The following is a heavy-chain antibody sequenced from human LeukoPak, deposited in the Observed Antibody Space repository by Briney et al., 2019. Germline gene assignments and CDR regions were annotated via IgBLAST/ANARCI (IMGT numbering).Heavy chain of an antibody. CDR2: IYHSGST. V-gene: IGHV4-38-2*01. CDR3: VTFGSSYYFDY. D-gene: IGHD3-16*01. CDR1: GYSISSGYY. Sequence: PSEPLSLTCAVSGYSISSGYYWGWIRQPPGKGLEWIGSIYHSGSTYYNPSLKSRVTISVDTSKNQFSLKLSSVTAADTAVYYCVTFGSSYYFDYWGQGTLVTVSS. J-gene: IGHJ4*02.